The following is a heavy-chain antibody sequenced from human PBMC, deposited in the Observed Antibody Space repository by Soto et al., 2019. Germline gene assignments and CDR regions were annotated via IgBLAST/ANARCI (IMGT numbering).Heavy chain of an antibody. D-gene: IGHD6-13*01. CDR3: ARGPDIAAAGHFDY. CDR1: GGTFGIYA. CDR2: IIPIFGTA. V-gene: IGHV1-69*13. J-gene: IGHJ4*02. Sequence: SVKVSCKASGGTFGIYAISWVRQAPGQGLEWMGGIIPIFGTANYAQKFQGRVTITADESTSTAYMELSSLRSEDTAVYYCARGPDIAAAGHFDYWGQGTLVTSP.